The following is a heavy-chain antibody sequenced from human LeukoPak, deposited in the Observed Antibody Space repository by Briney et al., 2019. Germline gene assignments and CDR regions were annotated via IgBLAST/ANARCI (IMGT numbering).Heavy chain of an antibody. CDR1: GGSISSYY. CDR2: IYYSGST. J-gene: IGHJ3*02. D-gene: IGHD6-19*01. V-gene: IGHV4-59*01. CDR3: ARAPYSSGWPDAFDI. Sequence: SETLSLTCTVSGGSISSYYWSWIRQPPGKGLERIGYIYYSGSTNYNPSLKSRVTISVDTSKNQFSLKLSSVTAAGTAVYYCARAPYSSGWPDAFDIWGQGTMVTVSS.